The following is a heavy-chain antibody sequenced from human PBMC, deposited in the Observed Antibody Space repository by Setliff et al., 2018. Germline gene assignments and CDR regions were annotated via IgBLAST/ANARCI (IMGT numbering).Heavy chain of an antibody. D-gene: IGHD5-18*01. J-gene: IGHJ5*01. CDR3: ARSPGWIPWFDS. CDR2: FSSRNDYI. V-gene: IGHV3-21*01. CDR1: GFSFSNYA. Sequence: KAGGSLRLSCEASGFSFSNYAMNWVRQAPGKGLEWVASFSSRNDYIYHADSVKGRFTISRDNAKTSLYLQMDSLRAEDTAVYFCARSPGWIPWFDSWGQGTLVTVSS.